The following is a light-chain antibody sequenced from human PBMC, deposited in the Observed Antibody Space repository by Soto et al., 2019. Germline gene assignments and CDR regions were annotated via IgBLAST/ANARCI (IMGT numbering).Light chain of an antibody. J-gene: IGKJ1*01. CDR2: ATS. CDR1: QSVSSSY. Sequence: EVVLTQSPAALSLSPGERATLSCRASQSVSSSYLAWYQQKPGQAPRLLIYATSSRATGIPGRFSGSGSGTDFTLTISRLEPEDFAVYYCQQYSSSWTFGQGTKVDI. V-gene: IGKV3-20*01. CDR3: QQYSSSWT.